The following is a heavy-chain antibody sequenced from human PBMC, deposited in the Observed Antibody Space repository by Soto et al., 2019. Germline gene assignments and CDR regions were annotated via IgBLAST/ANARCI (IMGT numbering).Heavy chain of an antibody. D-gene: IGHD1-26*01. V-gene: IGHV6-1*01. CDR3: ARGEQYSGRIFDY. Sequence: SQPLALPCGITGDSVSSSSAGCSLVRQSPSRGLEWLGRTYYRSKWYYEYAVSVRGRITINPDTSKNQYSLQLNSVTPEDTAVYFCARGEQYSGRIFDYWGQGTLVTVSS. CDR1: GDSVSSSSAG. CDR2: TYYRSKWYY. J-gene: IGHJ4*01.